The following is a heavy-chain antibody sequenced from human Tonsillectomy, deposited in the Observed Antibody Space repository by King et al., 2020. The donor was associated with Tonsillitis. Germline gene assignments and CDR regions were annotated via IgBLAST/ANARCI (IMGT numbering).Heavy chain of an antibody. CDR1: GGSISNSSNY. D-gene: IGHD3-3*01. Sequence: QLQESGPGLVKPSETLSLTCIVSGGSISNSSNYWGWIRQPPGKGLEWIGNIYYSGSTYYNPSLKSRVTISVDTSKSLFSLKLSSVTASDTAVYYCARTPYYVFWSGYSSIDYWGQGTLVTVSS. CDR2: IYYSGST. J-gene: IGHJ4*02. V-gene: IGHV4-39*01. CDR3: ARTPYYVFWSGYSSIDY.